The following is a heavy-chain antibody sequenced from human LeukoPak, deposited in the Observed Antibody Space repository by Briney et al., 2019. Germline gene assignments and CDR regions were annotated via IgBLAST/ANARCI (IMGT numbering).Heavy chain of an antibody. Sequence: GGSLRLSCAASGFTFSTYGMHWVRQAPGKGLEWVAVMWYDGSNKYYADSVKGRFTISRDNSKNTLYLQMNSLRVEDTAVYYCARSASGYDAWGQGTLVTVSS. V-gene: IGHV3-33*08. D-gene: IGHD5-12*01. J-gene: IGHJ5*02. CDR2: MWYDGSNK. CDR3: ARSASGYDA. CDR1: GFTFSTYG.